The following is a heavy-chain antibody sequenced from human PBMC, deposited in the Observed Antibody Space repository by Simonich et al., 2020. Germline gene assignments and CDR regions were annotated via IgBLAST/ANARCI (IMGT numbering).Heavy chain of an antibody. D-gene: IGHD2-15*01. V-gene: IGHV3-9*01. Sequence: EVQLVESGGGLVQPGRSLRLSCAASGFTFDDYALHWVRQAPGKGREWVSGISWNSGSIGYADSVKGRFTISRDNAKNSLYLQMNSLRAEDTALYYCAKDMGYCSGGSCYYFDYWGQGTLVTVSS. J-gene: IGHJ4*02. CDR3: AKDMGYCSGGSCYYFDY. CDR2: ISWNSGSI. CDR1: GFTFDDYA.